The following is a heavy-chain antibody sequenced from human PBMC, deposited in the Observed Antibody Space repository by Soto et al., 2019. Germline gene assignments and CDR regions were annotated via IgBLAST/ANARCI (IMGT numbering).Heavy chain of an antibody. CDR1: GGTFSSYA. CDR3: ARDYASAGYCSSTSCQYDDYGMDV. J-gene: IGHJ6*02. CDR2: IIPIFGTA. D-gene: IGHD2-2*01. V-gene: IGHV1-69*13. Sequence: SVKVSCKASGGTFSSYAISWVRQAPGQGLEWMGGIIPIFGTANYAQKFQGRVTITADESTSTAYMELSSLRSEDTAVYYCARDYASAGYCSSTSCQYDDYGMDVWG.